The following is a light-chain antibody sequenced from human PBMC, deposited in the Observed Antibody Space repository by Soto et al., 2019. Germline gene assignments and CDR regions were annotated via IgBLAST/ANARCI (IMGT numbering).Light chain of an antibody. Sequence: DIQMTQSPLVLSASVGDRVTISCRASQSISTYLNWYQQKPEKAPKLLIYAASGLQSGVPSRFSGSGSGTDFTLTISSLQPEDFGTYYCQQSYSLPRTFGQGTKLEIK. CDR1: QSISTY. CDR2: AAS. CDR3: QQSYSLPRT. J-gene: IGKJ2*01. V-gene: IGKV1-39*01.